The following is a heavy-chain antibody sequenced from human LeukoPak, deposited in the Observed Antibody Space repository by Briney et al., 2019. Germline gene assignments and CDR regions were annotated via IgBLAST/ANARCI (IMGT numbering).Heavy chain of an antibody. CDR2: IYSAGST. CDR3: AGDYYGSGSYYNY. Sequence: GSLRLSCAASGFTFSRNAMSWVRQAPGKGLEWVSVIYSAGSTYYADSVNGRFTISRDNSKNTLSLQMNSLRAEDTAVYYCAGDYYGSGSYYNYWGQGTLVTVSS. J-gene: IGHJ4*02. D-gene: IGHD3-10*01. CDR1: GFTFSRNA. V-gene: IGHV3-66*01.